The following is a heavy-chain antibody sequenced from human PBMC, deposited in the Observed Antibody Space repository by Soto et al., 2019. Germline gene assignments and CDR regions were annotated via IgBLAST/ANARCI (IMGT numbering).Heavy chain of an antibody. CDR2: INHSGST. J-gene: IGHJ6*02. D-gene: IGHD3-10*01. Sequence: PSETLSLTCAVYGGSFSGYYWSWIRQPPGKGLEWIGEINHSGSTNYNPAIKSRDNISEDTTKNQISLKLRTITTADTAVYYCARGGGYYYGSGSYFPARYYGMDVWGQGTTVS. CDR3: ARGGGYYYGSGSYFPARYYGMDV. CDR1: GGSFSGYY. V-gene: IGHV4-34*01.